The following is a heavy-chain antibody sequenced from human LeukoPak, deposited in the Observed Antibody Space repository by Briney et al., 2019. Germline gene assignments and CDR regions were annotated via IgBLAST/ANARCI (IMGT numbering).Heavy chain of an antibody. CDR3: ARGFYYGLDV. CDR2: ISSSGSTI. V-gene: IGHV3-48*03. CDR1: GFTFSSYE. J-gene: IGHJ6*04. Sequence: QPGGSLRLSCAASGFTFSSYEMNWVRQAPGKGLEWVSYISSSGSTIYYADSVKGRFTISRDNAKNSLYLQMNSLRAEDTAVYYCARGFYYGLDVWGKGTTVTISS.